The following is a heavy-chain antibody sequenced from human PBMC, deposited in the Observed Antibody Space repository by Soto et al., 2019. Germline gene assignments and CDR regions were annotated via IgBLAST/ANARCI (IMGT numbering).Heavy chain of an antibody. CDR3: ARERGGYGLFDS. J-gene: IGHJ4*02. V-gene: IGHV4-30-2*01. D-gene: IGHD5-18*01. CDR2: IYPSGMP. Sequence: PSETLSVTCIFSGGSISNAGYSWSWIRQPPGKGLEWIGYIYPSGMPFYNPSLRSRVTISIDRSNDQFSLNLKSVTAADTAVYYCARERGGYGLFDSWGQGTLVTVSS. CDR1: GGSISNAGYS.